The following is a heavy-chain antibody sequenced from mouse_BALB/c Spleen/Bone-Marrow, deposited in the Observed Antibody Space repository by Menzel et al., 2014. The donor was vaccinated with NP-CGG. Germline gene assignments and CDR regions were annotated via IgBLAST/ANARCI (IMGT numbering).Heavy chain of an antibody. Sequence: VHLVESGPGLVAPSQGLSITCTVSGFSLTNYCVHWVRQPPGKGLEWLGAIWAGGSTNYKSALMSRLSISKDNSKSQVFLKMNSLQTDDTAMYYCVRDGATATLAYWGQGTLVTVSA. CDR3: VRDGATATLAY. CDR1: GFSLTNYC. J-gene: IGHJ3*01. D-gene: IGHD1-2*01. V-gene: IGHV2-9*02. CDR2: IWAGGST.